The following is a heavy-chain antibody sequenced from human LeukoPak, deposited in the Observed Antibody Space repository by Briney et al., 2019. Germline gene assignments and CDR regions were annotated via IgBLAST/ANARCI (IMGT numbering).Heavy chain of an antibody. V-gene: IGHV3-23*01. CDR3: AKLLGFGELLLDY. Sequence: GGSLRLSCAASGFTFSSYSMNWVRQAPGKGLEWVSAISGSGGSTYYADSVKGRFTISRDNSKNTLYLQMNSLRAEDTAVYYCAKLLGFGELLLDYWGQGTLVTVSS. D-gene: IGHD3-10*01. J-gene: IGHJ4*02. CDR1: GFTFSSYS. CDR2: ISGSGGST.